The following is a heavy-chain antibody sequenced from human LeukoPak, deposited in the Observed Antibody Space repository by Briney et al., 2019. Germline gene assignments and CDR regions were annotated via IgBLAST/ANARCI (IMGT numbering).Heavy chain of an antibody. V-gene: IGHV4-30-2*01. CDR3: ARVEDSNYVPY. D-gene: IGHD4-11*01. J-gene: IGHJ4*02. CDR1: GGSISSGGYS. CDR2: IYHSGST. Sequence: SQTLSLTCAVSGGSISSGGYSWSWIRQPPGKGLEWIGYIYHSGSTYYNPSLKSRVTISVDTSKNQFSLKLSSVTAADTAVYYCARVEDSNYVPYWGQGTLVTVSS.